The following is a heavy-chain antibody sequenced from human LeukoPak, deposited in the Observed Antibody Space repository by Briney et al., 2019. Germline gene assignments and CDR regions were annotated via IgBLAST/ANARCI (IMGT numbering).Heavy chain of an antibody. V-gene: IGHV4-61*01. J-gene: IGHJ4*02. CDR1: GGSVSSGSYY. Sequence: KPSETLSLTCTVSGGSVSSGSYYWSWIRQPPGKGLEWIGYIYYSGSTNYNPSLKSRVTVSLDTSKNQFSLKLSSVTAADTAVYYCARAQPDSVWGSYPRFFDYWGQGTLVTVSS. CDR3: ARAQPDSVWGSYPRFFDY. D-gene: IGHD3-16*01. CDR2: IYYSGST.